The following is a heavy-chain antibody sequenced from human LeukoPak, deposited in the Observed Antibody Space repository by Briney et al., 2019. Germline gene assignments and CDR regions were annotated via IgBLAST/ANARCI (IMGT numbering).Heavy chain of an antibody. CDR3: ARLYGWLSIGDY. D-gene: IGHD3-9*01. J-gene: IGHJ4*02. V-gene: IGHV1-2*02. CDR1: GYTFTGYY. CDR2: INPNSGGT. Sequence: ASVKVSCKASGYTFTGYYMHWVRQAPGQGLEWMGWINPNSGGTNYAQKFQGRVTMTRDTSISTAYMELSKLRSDDTAVYYCARLYGWLSIGDYWGQGTLVTVSS.